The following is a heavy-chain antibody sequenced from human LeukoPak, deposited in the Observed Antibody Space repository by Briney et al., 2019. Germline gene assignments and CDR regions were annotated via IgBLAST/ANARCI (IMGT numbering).Heavy chain of an antibody. CDR1: GFTVSHSY. J-gene: IGHJ3*01. V-gene: IGHV3-66*01. Sequence: GGSLRLSCAVSGFTVSHSYMSWVRQAPGKGLEWVSVIYSGGSAYYADSVKGRFTISRDNSKNTLYLQMNGLRAEDTAVYYCARDLGTGSWGQGTMVTVSS. CDR2: IYSGGSA. D-gene: IGHD1-26*01. CDR3: ARDLGTGS.